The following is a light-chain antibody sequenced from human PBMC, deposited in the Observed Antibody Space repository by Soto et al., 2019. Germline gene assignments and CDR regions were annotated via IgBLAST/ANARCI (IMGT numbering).Light chain of an antibody. V-gene: IGKV3-20*01. J-gene: IGKJ5*01. CDR1: QSVSSSY. CDR2: GAS. Sequence: SVLTQSPGTLSLYTGERATLSCRASQSVSSSYLAWYQQKPGQAPRLLIYGASSRATGIPDRFSGSGSGTDFTLTISRLEPEDFAVYYCQQYGSSPPIPFGQGTRLEIK. CDR3: QQYGSSPPIP.